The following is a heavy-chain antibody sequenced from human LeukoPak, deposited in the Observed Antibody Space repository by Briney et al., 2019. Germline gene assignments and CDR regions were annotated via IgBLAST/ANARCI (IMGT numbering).Heavy chain of an antibody. CDR1: GFTFSSYG. J-gene: IGHJ4*02. D-gene: IGHD3-10*01. Sequence: PGMSLRLSCAVSGFTFSSYGMHWVRQAPGRGLEWVAIIWYDGSNKYYTDSVKGRFTISRDNSKNTLYLQMNSLRAEDTAVYYCARDSGGSGWPLDYWGQGTLVTVSS. CDR3: ARDSGGSGWPLDY. V-gene: IGHV3-33*01. CDR2: IWYDGSNK.